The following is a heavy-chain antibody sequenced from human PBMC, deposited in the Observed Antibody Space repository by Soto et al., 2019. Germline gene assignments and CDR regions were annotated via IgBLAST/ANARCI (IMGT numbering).Heavy chain of an antibody. Sequence: ASVKVSCQASGYTFTNNHVSWVRQATGQGLEWMGWMNPGSGDTGYAQKFQGRVTMTRDISIATAYMELNSLTSEDTAIYYCARMESFGSLNWFDPWGQGTLVTVSS. D-gene: IGHD5-18*01. CDR2: MNPGSGDT. CDR1: GYTFTNNH. CDR3: ARMESFGSLNWFDP. J-gene: IGHJ5*02. V-gene: IGHV1-8*02.